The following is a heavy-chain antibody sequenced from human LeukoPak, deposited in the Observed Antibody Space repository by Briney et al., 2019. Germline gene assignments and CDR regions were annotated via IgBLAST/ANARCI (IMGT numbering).Heavy chain of an antibody. CDR3: ARTAARRFDY. V-gene: IGHV1-18*01. CDR1: NYTFTSYP. D-gene: IGHD6-6*01. Sequence: ASVKVSCKASNYTFTSYPISWVRQAPGQGLEWMGWISAYSGNTNYTQKFQGRVTMTRDTSTSTVYMELSSLRSDDTAVYYCARTAARRFDYWGQGTLVTVSS. CDR2: ISAYSGNT. J-gene: IGHJ4*02.